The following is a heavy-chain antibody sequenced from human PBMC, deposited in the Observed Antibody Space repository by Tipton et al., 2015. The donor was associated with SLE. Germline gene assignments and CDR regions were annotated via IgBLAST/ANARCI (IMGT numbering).Heavy chain of an antibody. D-gene: IGHD3-10*01. CDR3: ARDRGVSASFDS. J-gene: IGHJ4*02. CDR1: GFTFRSYW. CDR2: IKQDGSEK. Sequence: SLRLSCAASGFTFRSYWMSWVRQAPGKGLEWVANIKQDGSEKYYVDSVKGRFTISRDNAKNSLYLQMNSLRAEDTAVYYCARDRGVSASFDSWGQGTLVTVS. V-gene: IGHV3-7*01.